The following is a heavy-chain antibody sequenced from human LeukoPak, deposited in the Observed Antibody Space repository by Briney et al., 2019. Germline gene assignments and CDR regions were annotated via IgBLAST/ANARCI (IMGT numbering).Heavy chain of an antibody. Sequence: KPSETLSLTCTVSGASISSSYWSWIRQPPGKGLEWVGNIYYSGSTHYNPSLKSRVTLSVDTSKNQFSLKLSSVTAADTAVYYCASTPPAFYYDSWIDPWGQGTLVIVSS. V-gene: IGHV4-59*01. D-gene: IGHD3-22*01. CDR1: GASISSSY. CDR3: ASTPPAFYYDSWIDP. CDR2: IYYSGST. J-gene: IGHJ5*02.